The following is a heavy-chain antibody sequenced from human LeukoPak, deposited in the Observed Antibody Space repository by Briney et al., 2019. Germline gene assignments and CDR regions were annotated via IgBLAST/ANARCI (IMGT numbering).Heavy chain of an antibody. D-gene: IGHD2-2*01. V-gene: IGHV4-61*02. Sequence: SETLSLTCTASGLSITNCGTCYWSWIRQPAGKGPEWIGRIYSSGSTNYNPSLASRVTISVDASKFSLRLSSVTAADTARYYCAVGSTSYYFDYWGQGILVTVSS. J-gene: IGHJ4*02. CDR3: AVGSTSYYFDY. CDR1: GLSITNCGTCY. CDR2: IYSSGST.